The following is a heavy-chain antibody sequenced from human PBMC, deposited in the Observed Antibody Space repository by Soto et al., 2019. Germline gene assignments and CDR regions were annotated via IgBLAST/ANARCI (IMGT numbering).Heavy chain of an antibody. CDR2: IYYSGST. J-gene: IGHJ3*02. Sequence: QLQLQESGPGLVKPSETLSLTCTVSGGSISSSSYYWGWIRQPPGKGLEWIGSIYYSGSTYYNPSLKSRVTISVDTSKNQFSLKLSSVTAADTAVYYCARPYYYGSGSYYRLDAFDIWGQGTMVTVSS. CDR1: GGSISSSSYY. CDR3: ARPYYYGSGSYYRLDAFDI. V-gene: IGHV4-39*01. D-gene: IGHD3-10*01.